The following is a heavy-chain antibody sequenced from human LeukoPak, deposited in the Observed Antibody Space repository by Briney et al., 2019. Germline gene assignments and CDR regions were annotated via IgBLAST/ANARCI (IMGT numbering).Heavy chain of an antibody. V-gene: IGHV4-39*01. CDR2: IYYSGST. D-gene: IGHD3-3*01. CDR3: ATHDYDFWSGYWYYFDY. J-gene: IGHJ4*02. CDR1: GGSISSSSYY. Sequence: SETLSLTCTVSGGSISSSSYYWGWIRQPPGKGLEWLGSIYYSGSTYYNPSLKSRVTISVDTSKNQFSLKLSSVTAADTAVYYCATHDYDFWSGYWYYFDYWGQGTLVTVSS.